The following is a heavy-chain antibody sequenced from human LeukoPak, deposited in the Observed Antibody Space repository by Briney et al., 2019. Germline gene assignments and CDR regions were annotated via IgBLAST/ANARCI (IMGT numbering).Heavy chain of an antibody. D-gene: IGHD3-22*01. Sequence: GGSLRLSCAASGFTFRSYAMSWVRQAPGKGLEWVSAISGSGGSTYYTDYVKGPFTISRDNSKNTLYLGMNSLRAEDTAVYYCAKDLYYDSSGYRLDYWGQGTLVTVSS. CDR2: ISGSGGST. CDR1: GFTFRSYA. V-gene: IGHV3-23*01. J-gene: IGHJ4*02. CDR3: AKDLYYDSSGYRLDY.